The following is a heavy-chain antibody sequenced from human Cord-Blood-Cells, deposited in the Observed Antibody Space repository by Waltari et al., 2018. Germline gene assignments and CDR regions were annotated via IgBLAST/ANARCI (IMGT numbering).Heavy chain of an antibody. D-gene: IGHD2-8*01. CDR1: AGSIRSRSYS. V-gene: IGHV4-39*01. J-gene: IGHJ4*02. CDR2: IYYSGST. Sequence: QLQLQESGPGLVTPSATLSLTCPVSAGSIRSRSYSWCWIRPPPAKGLEWIGSIYYSGSTYYNPSLKSRVTIAVDTSKNQFSLKLSSVTAADTAVYYCARRVVVLMVYAIGSEYYFDYWGQGTLVTVSS. CDR3: ARRVVVLMVYAIGSEYYFDY.